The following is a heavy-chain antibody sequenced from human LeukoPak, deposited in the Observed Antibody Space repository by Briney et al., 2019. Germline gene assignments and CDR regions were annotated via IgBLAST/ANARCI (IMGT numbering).Heavy chain of an antibody. CDR1: GGSLSSTSYH. D-gene: IGHD1-26*01. CDR3: ARDSGKVGARYFDN. V-gene: IGHV4-39*07. CDR2: FYNSGST. J-gene: IGHJ4*02. Sequence: SETLSLTCTVSGGSLSSTSYHWLRQPPGKGLEWIGRFYNSGSTYYNPSLQSRVTISGDASNNQFSLKLTSVTAADTAVYYCARDSGKVGARYFDNRGQGILVTVSS.